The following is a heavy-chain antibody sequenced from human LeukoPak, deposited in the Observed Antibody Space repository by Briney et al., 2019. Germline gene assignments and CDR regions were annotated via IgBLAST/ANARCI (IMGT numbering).Heavy chain of an antibody. CDR2: IYSGGST. J-gene: IGHJ4*02. CDR1: GFTVSSNY. Sequence: GGSLRLSCAASGFTVSSNYMSWVRQAPGKGLEWVSVIYSGGSTYYADSVKGRFTISRDNSKNTLYLQMNSLRAEDTAVYYCARGRLYLRYSQYYFDYWGQGTLVTVSS. V-gene: IGHV3-53*01. D-gene: IGHD3-9*01. CDR3: ARGRLYLRYSQYYFDY.